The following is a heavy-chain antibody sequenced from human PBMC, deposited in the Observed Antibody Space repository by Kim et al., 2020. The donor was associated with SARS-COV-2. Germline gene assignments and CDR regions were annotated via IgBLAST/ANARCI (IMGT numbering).Heavy chain of an antibody. Sequence: AQKFEGRVTMTRDTSTSTVYRELSSLRSEDTAVYYCARDWTGGNDNWFDPWGQGTLVTVSS. J-gene: IGHJ5*02. CDR3: ARDWTGGNDNWFDP. V-gene: IGHV1-46*01. D-gene: IGHD3-16*01.